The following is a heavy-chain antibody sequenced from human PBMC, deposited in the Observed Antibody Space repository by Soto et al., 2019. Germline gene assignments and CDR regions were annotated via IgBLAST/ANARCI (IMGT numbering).Heavy chain of an antibody. CDR2: ISGGGGST. Sequence: GGSLRLSCAASGFTFSSYAMSWVRQAPGKGLEWVSAISGGGGSTYYADSVKGRFTISRDNSKNTLYLQMNSLRAEDTAVYYCAKDPRDIVVVVAATGGSDAFDIWGQGTMVTVSS. CDR3: AKDPRDIVVVVAATGGSDAFDI. V-gene: IGHV3-23*01. CDR1: GFTFSSYA. D-gene: IGHD2-15*01. J-gene: IGHJ3*02.